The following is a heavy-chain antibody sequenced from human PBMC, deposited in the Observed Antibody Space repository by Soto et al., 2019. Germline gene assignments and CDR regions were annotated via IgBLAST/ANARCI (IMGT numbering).Heavy chain of an antibody. CDR1: GFTFSSYS. V-gene: IGHV3-21*01. D-gene: IGHD6-13*01. Sequence: EVQLVESGGGLVKPGGSLRLSCAASGFTFSSYSMNWVRQAPGKGLEWVSSISSSSSYIYYADSVKGRFTISRDNAKNSLYLQMNSLRAEDTAVYYCARAPGYAYSSSWYEEDYWGQGTLVTVSS. CDR3: ARAPGYAYSSSWYEEDY. J-gene: IGHJ4*02. CDR2: ISSSSSYI.